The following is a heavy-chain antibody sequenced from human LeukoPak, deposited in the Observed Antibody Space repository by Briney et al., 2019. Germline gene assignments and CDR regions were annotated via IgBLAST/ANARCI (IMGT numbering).Heavy chain of an antibody. D-gene: IGHD2-15*01. V-gene: IGHV3-23*01. CDR3: AKDRFQVVVAATRYFDY. J-gene: IGHJ4*02. CDR2: ISGSGGST. CDR1: GFTFSSYA. Sequence: GGSLRLSRAASGFTFSSYAMSWVRQAPGKGLEWVSAISGSGGSTYYADSVKGRFTISRDNSKNTLYLQMNSLRAEDTAVYYCAKDRFQVVVAATRYFDYWGQGTLVTVSS.